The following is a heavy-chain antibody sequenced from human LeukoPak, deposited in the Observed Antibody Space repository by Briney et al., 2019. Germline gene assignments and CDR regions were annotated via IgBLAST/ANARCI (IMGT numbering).Heavy chain of an antibody. J-gene: IGHJ4*02. CDR1: GYTFTGYY. CDR3: AREDYYDSSEVPRVFYY. D-gene: IGHD3-22*01. CDR2: INPNSGGT. V-gene: IGHV1-2*06. Sequence: ASVKVSCKTSGYTFTGYYMHWVRQAPGQGLEWMGRINPNSGGTNYAQKFQGRVTITRDTSASTAYMGLSSLRSEDTAVYYCAREDYYDSSEVPRVFYYWGQGTLVTVSS.